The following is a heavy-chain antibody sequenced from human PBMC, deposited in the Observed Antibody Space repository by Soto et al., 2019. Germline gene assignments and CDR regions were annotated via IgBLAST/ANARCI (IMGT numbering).Heavy chain of an antibody. J-gene: IGHJ3*02. CDR2: IKQDGSEK. CDR1: GFTFSSYW. CDR3: ARHGSSGWYGGAFDI. Sequence: EVQLVESGGGLVQPGGSLRLSCAASGFTFSSYWMSWVRQAPGKGLEWVANIKQDGSEKYYVDSGKGRFTISRDNAKNSLYLQMNSLRAEDTAVYYCARHGSSGWYGGAFDIWGQGTMVTVSS. D-gene: IGHD6-19*01. V-gene: IGHV3-7*01.